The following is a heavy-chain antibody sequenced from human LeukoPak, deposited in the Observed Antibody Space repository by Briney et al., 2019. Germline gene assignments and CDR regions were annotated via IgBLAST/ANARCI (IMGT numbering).Heavy chain of an antibody. V-gene: IGHV3-48*03. CDR2: ITSSGSTI. CDR1: GFTFSSYE. D-gene: IGHD4-23*01. Sequence: GGSLRLSCAASGFTFSSYEMNWVRQAPGKGLEWVSYITSSGSTIYYADSVKGRFTISRDNAKNSLYLQMNSLRAEDTAVYYCARDWAYGGSVPDVFDIWGQGTVVSVSS. CDR3: ARDWAYGGSVPDVFDI. J-gene: IGHJ3*02.